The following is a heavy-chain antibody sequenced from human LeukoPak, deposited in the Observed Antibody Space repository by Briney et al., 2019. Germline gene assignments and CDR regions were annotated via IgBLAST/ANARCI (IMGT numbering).Heavy chain of an antibody. D-gene: IGHD4-17*01. CDR3: ARGGDNADYVWVDP. J-gene: IGHJ5*02. CDR1: GGSINTGGYH. CDR2: IFHTGST. V-gene: IGHV4-30-2*06. Sequence: SETLSLTCSVSGGSINTGGYHWSWIRQSPEKGLEWIGYIFHTGSTNYNPSLKSRVTISVDKSKNQFSLKMNSVSAADTAVYYCARGGDNADYVWVDPWGQGTLVTVSS.